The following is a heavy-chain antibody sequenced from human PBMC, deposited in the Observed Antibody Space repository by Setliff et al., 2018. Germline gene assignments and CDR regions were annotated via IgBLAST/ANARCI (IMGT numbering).Heavy chain of an antibody. CDR2: ISPYTGKT. V-gene: IGHV1-18*01. D-gene: IGHD2-2*01. J-gene: IGHJ4*02. CDR1: GYTFIDYG. Sequence: VASVKVSCKASGYTFIDYGVSWVRQAPGQGLEWVGWISPYTGKTYLAPKFQDRVTLTADTSTTTAYLQLTNLRSDDTAIYFCSRLVRLCTRTSCQRLSGDEYWGQGALVTVSS. CDR3: SRLVRLCTRTSCQRLSGDEY.